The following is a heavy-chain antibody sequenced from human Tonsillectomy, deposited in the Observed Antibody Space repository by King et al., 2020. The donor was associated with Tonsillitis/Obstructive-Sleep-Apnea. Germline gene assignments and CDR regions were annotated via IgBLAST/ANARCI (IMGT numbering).Heavy chain of an antibody. CDR3: AREALAAAGTILDY. V-gene: IGHV1-46*01. CDR1: GYTFTRYY. J-gene: IGHJ4*02. CDR2: INPSDSGT. D-gene: IGHD6-13*01. Sequence: QLVQSGAEVKKPGASVKVSCKASGYTFTRYYMHWVRQAPGQGLEWMGIINPSDSGTNYAQKFQGRVTLTRDTSTSTVHMELSTLRSEDTAVYYCAREALAAAGTILDYWGQGTLVTVSS.